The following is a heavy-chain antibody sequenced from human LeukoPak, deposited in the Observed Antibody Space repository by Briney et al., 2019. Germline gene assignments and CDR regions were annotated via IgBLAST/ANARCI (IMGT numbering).Heavy chain of an antibody. V-gene: IGHV4-61*02. J-gene: IGHJ4*02. CDR2: VYASGST. Sequence: SETLSLTCTVSGASISSGGYYWSWIQQPAGKGLEWIGRVYASGSTSYHPSLKSRVTISVDTSKNQFSLKLSSVTAADTAVYYCARVYLDFWSGYSYYFDYWGQGTLVTVSS. D-gene: IGHD3-3*01. CDR3: ARVYLDFWSGYSYYFDY. CDR1: GASISSGGYY.